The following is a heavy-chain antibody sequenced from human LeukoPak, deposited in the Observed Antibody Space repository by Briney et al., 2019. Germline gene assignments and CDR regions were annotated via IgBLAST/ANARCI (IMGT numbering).Heavy chain of an antibody. V-gene: IGHV3-74*01. Sequence: GGSLRLSCAASGFTFSSYWMHWVRQAPGKGLVWVSRINSDGSSTSYADSVKGRFTISRDNAKNTLYLQMNSQRAEDTAVYYCARKKATDYYYYYGMDVWGQGTTVTVSS. D-gene: IGHD5-24*01. J-gene: IGHJ6*02. CDR1: GFTFSSYW. CDR2: INSDGSST. CDR3: ARKKATDYYYYYGMDV.